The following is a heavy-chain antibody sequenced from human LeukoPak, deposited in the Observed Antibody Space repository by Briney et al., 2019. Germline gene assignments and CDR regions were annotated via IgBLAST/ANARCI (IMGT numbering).Heavy chain of an antibody. V-gene: IGHV5-51*01. Sequence: GESLKISCKGSGYRFTSYWIGWVRQMPGKGLEWMGVIYPGDSDTRYSPSFQGQVTISADKSISTAYLQWSSLKASDTAMYYCVSRYGSGYYYFDYWGQGTLVTVSS. CDR1: GYRFTSYW. CDR3: VSRYGSGYYYFDY. CDR2: IYPGDSDT. D-gene: IGHD3-10*01. J-gene: IGHJ4*02.